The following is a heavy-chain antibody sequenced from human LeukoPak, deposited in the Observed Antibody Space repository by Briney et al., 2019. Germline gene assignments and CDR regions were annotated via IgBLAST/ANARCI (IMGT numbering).Heavy chain of an antibody. D-gene: IGHD3-10*01. CDR1: GFTLSSYA. CDR2: ISGSGGST. CDR3: AKASNMVRGAY. Sequence: GGSLRLSCAASGFTLSSYAMSWVRQAPGKGLEWVSAISGSGGSTYYADSVKGRFTISRDNSKNTLYLQMNSLRAEDTAVYYCAKASNMVRGAYWGQGTLVTVSS. V-gene: IGHV3-23*01. J-gene: IGHJ4*02.